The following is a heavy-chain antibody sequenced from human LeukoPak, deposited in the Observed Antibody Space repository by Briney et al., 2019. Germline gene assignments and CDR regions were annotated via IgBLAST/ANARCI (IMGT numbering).Heavy chain of an antibody. D-gene: IGHD6-13*01. CDR3: AREVDIAAAGSDDAFDI. Sequence: GGALRLSCVVSGFNFSNYWMTWVRQAPGKGLEGVARIKQDGSEKFYVDSVEGRFTISRDNPKKSLYLQMNGLGAEDTAIYYCAREVDIAAAGSDDAFDIWGQGTNVIVSS. V-gene: IGHV3-7*01. CDR1: GFNFSNYW. J-gene: IGHJ3*02. CDR2: IKQDGSEK.